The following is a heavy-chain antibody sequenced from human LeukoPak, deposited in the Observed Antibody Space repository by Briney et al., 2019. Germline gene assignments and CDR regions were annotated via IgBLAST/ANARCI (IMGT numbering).Heavy chain of an antibody. CDR2: ISSSGSII. CDR3: ARSVVAATETFDY. J-gene: IGHJ4*02. D-gene: IGHD2-15*01. V-gene: IGHV3-48*03. Sequence: GGSLRLSCAASGFTFSDYEMNWVRQAPGKGLEWVSYISSSGSIIYYADSVKGRFTISRDNAKNSLYLQMNSLRAEDTAVYYCARSVVAATETFDYWGQGTLVTVSS. CDR1: GFTFSDYE.